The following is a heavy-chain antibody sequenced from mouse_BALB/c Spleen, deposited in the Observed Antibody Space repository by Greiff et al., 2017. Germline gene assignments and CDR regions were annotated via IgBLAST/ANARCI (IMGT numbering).Heavy chain of an antibody. Sequence: VKLMESGAELVRPGSSVKISCKASGYAFSSYWMNWVKQRPGQGLEWIGQIYPGDGDTNYNGKFKGKATLTADKSSSTAYMQLSSLTSEDSAVYFCAREETGTFAYWGQGTLVTVSA. J-gene: IGHJ3*01. CDR2: IYPGDGDT. CDR1: GYAFSSYW. CDR3: AREETGTFAY. D-gene: IGHD4-1*01. V-gene: IGHV1-80*01.